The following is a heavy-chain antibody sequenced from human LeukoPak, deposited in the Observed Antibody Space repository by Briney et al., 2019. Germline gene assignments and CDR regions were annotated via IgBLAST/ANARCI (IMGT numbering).Heavy chain of an antibody. Sequence: GGSLRLSCAASGFTFSSYGMHWVRQAPGKGLEWVAVISYDGSNKYYADSVKGRFTISRDNAKNSLYLQMNSLRAEDTAVYYCAAARPGYYYYYMDVWGKGTTVTVSS. CDR3: AAARPGYYYYYMDV. CDR2: ISYDGSNK. J-gene: IGHJ6*03. V-gene: IGHV3-30*03. CDR1: GFTFSSYG. D-gene: IGHD6-6*01.